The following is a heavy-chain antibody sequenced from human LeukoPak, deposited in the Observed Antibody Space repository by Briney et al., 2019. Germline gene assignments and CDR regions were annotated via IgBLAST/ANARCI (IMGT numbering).Heavy chain of an antibody. CDR1: RFTFSNAW. V-gene: IGHV3-15*01. CDR2: IKSKADGETT. Sequence: PGGSLRLSCAASRFTFSNAWMNWVRQAPGKGLEWVGRIKSKADGETTDYAAPVKGRFTISRDDSNNMVYLQMNSLKIEDTAVYYCAIDEPNYAPYDFDYWGQGTLVTVPS. CDR3: AIDEPNYAPYDFDY. J-gene: IGHJ4*02. D-gene: IGHD4/OR15-4a*01.